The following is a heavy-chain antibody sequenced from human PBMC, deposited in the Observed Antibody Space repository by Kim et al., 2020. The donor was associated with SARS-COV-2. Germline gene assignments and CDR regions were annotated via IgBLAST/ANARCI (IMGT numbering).Heavy chain of an antibody. Sequence: ASVKVSCKASGYSFTSFDINWVRQATGQGPEWMGWMNPDSGDTGYPQEFQGRVAMTRDTSISTAYLELSSLRSDDTAVYYCARSTAGGGVYFDYWGQGALVTVSS. CDR3: ARSTAGGGVYFDY. D-gene: IGHD2-8*02. J-gene: IGHJ4*02. CDR2: MNPDSGDT. V-gene: IGHV1-8*01. CDR1: GYSFTSFD.